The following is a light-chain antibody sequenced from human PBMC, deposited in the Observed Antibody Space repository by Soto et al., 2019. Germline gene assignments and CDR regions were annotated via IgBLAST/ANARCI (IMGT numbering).Light chain of an antibody. CDR1: QSVSSSY. Sequence: EIVLTQSPFTLSFSPGERSTLSFRASQSVSSSYLAWYQQKPGQPPRLLIYGASSRATGIPDRFSGSGSGTDFTLTISRLEPEDFAVFYCQHYDSLPITFGQGTRLEIK. CDR3: QHYDSLPIT. CDR2: GAS. J-gene: IGKJ5*01. V-gene: IGKV3-20*01.